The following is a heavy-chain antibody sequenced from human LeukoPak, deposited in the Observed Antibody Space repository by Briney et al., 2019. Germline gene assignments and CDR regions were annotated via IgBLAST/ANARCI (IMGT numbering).Heavy chain of an antibody. D-gene: IGHD3-16*02. CDR3: ARRVVGYRESPGYFDY. CDR1: GGSISSSSYY. J-gene: IGHJ4*02. Sequence: SETLSLTCTVSGGSISSSSYYWGWIRQPPGKGLEWIGGIYYSGSTYYNPSLKSRVTISVDTSKNQFSLQLSSVTAADTAVYYCARRVVGYRESPGYFDYWGQGTLVTVSS. V-gene: IGHV4-39*01. CDR2: IYYSGST.